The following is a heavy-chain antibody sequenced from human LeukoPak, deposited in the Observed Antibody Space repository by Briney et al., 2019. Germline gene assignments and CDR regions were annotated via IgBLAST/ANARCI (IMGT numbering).Heavy chain of an antibody. J-gene: IGHJ4*02. CDR3: ARRRYDFWSGSPLDY. CDR1: GSSISSGYY. CDR2: IYHSGST. D-gene: IGHD3-3*01. V-gene: IGHV4-38-2*01. Sequence: SETLSLTCAVSGSSISSGYYWDWIRQPPGKGLEWIGSIYHSGSTYYNTSLKGRVTISLDMSKNQFSLRLRSVTAPDTAMYYCARRRYDFWSGSPLDYWGRGTLVTASS.